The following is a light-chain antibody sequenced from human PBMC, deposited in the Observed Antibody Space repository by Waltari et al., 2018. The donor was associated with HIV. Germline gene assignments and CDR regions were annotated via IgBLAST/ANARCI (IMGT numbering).Light chain of an antibody. V-gene: IGKV3-20*01. CDR1: QIGGGNS. CDR3: PQYGSSEGFT. CDR2: GPS. J-gene: IGKJ3*01. Sequence: DIVLTQSPGTLSLSPGDSATLSCSASQIGGGNSLAWYQKKPGQAPRLLIYGPSTRAAGIPDRFSGSGSETDFTLTISRLEPEDCAVYYCPQYGSSEGFTFGPGTRVDI.